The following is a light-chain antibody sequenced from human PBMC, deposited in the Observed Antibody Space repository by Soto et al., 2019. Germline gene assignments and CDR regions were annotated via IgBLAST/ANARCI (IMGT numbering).Light chain of an antibody. CDR1: QSITTW. CDR2: KAT. V-gene: IGKV1-5*03. J-gene: IGKJ2*01. Sequence: DIQMTQSPSTLSASVGDRVTITCRASQSITTWLAWYQQKPGKAPKLLIYKATNLQSGVPSRFSGSGSGTEFSLTISSLQPEDFAIYYCQQYTDYQYPFGQGTKLEIK. CDR3: QQYTDYQYP.